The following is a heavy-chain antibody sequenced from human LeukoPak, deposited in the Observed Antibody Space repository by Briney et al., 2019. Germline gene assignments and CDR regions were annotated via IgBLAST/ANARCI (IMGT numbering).Heavy chain of an antibody. Sequence: PGRSLRLSCAASGFTFSSYVMHWVRQAPGKGLEWVAVIWYDGSNKYYADSVKGRFTISRDNSKKTLYLQMNSLRAEDTAVYYCARVSGSYYFDYWGQGTLVTVSP. CDR1: GFTFSSYV. V-gene: IGHV3-33*01. D-gene: IGHD3-10*01. CDR3: ARVSGSYYFDY. J-gene: IGHJ4*02. CDR2: IWYDGSNK.